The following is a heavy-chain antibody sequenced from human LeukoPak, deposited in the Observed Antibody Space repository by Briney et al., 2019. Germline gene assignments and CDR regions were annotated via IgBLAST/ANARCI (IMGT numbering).Heavy chain of an antibody. V-gene: IGHV4-34*01. CDR2: INHSGST. Sequence: PSETLSLTCAVYGGSFSGYYWSWIRQPPGKGLEWIGEINHSGSTNYNPSLKSRVTISVDTSKNQFSLKLSSVTAADTAVYYCARAHEYYYDSSGLDWFDPWGQGTLVTVSS. CDR1: GGSFSGYY. D-gene: IGHD3-22*01. CDR3: ARAHEYYYDSSGLDWFDP. J-gene: IGHJ5*02.